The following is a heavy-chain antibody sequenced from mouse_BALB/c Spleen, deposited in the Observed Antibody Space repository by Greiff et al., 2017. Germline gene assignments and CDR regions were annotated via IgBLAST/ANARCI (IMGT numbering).Heavy chain of an antibody. J-gene: IGHJ4*01. CDR3: ARHMARWAMDY. D-gene: IGHD3-3*01. CDR2: ISSGGSYT. V-gene: IGHV5-6*01. Sequence: EVQRVESGGDLVKPGGSLKLSCAASGFTFSSYGMSWVRQTPDKRLEWVATISSGGSYTYYPDSVKGRFTISRDNDKNTLYLQMSSLKSEDTAMYYCARHMARWAMDYWGQGTSVTVSS. CDR1: GFTFSSYG.